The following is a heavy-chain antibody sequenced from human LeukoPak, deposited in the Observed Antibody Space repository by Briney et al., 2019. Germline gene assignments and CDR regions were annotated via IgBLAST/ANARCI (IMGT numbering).Heavy chain of an antibody. J-gene: IGHJ3*01. CDR2: TYYRSKWYN. Sequence: SQTLSLTCAISGDTVSSNSAAWNWIRQSPSRGLEWLGRTYYRSKWYNDYALSVKSRLTINPDTSKNQFSLQLNSVTPEDTAVYYCAGSWRKTRYNILTGSSTKPNAFDFWGQGTMVTVSS. CDR1: GDTVSSNSAA. CDR3: AGSWRKTRYNILTGSSTKPNAFDF. D-gene: IGHD3-9*01. V-gene: IGHV6-1*01.